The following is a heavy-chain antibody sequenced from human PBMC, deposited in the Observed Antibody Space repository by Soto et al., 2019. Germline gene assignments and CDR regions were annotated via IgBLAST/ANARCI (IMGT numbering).Heavy chain of an antibody. CDR3: ARVRYGWNYHDY. V-gene: IGHV1-18*01. J-gene: IGHJ4*02. CDR1: GYTFTSYN. Sequence: ASVNVSCKASGYTFTSYNISWVRQAPGQGLEWMGWISAYNGNTNYAQKLQGRVTMTTDTSTSTAYMELRSLRSDDTAAYYCARVRYGWNYHDYSGQGTLVTVSS. D-gene: IGHD1-7*01. CDR2: ISAYNGNT.